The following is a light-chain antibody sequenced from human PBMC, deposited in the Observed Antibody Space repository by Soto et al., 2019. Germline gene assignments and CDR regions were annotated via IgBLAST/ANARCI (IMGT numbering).Light chain of an antibody. CDR1: QTVSGH. CDR3: QQDGSSPAT. V-gene: IGKV3-15*01. Sequence: EFIMSKAPATLCGPPQERATLSCRASQTVSGHLAWYQQKPGQDRRLLIYGASTKDTGIPARFSGSGSGTEFTLTISRLEPEDFAVYYCQQDGSSPATFGQGTKVDIK. J-gene: IGKJ1*01. CDR2: GAS.